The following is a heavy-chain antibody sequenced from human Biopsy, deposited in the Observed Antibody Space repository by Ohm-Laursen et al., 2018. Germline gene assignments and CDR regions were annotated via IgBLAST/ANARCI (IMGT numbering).Heavy chain of an antibody. Sequence: SETPSLTCAVFGKTFSDYQWSWIRQPPGKGLEWIGQINQAGTTNYNPSLKSRVSISADASKYEFSLRLTSVTAADTAVYLCGNEVHGRDYWGLGAQVTASS. J-gene: IGHJ4*02. CDR3: GNEVHGRDY. V-gene: IGHV4-34*08. CDR1: GKTFSDYQ. D-gene: IGHD2-15*01. CDR2: INQAGTT.